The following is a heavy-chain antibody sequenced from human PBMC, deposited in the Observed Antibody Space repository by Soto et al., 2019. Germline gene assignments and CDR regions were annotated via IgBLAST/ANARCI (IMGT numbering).Heavy chain of an antibody. Sequence: QLQLQESGPGLVKPSETLSLTCTVSGDSISTTTYYWAWIRQPPGKGLEWIGSIIYTGSTYYNPSRHSRVSISVDTSRNQFSLRLSSVTASDTALYFCARNALYIHLDCWGQGALVTVSS. CDR3: ARNALYIHLDC. CDR2: IIYTGST. D-gene: IGHD2-2*02. J-gene: IGHJ4*02. CDR1: GDSISTTTYY. V-gene: IGHV4-39*01.